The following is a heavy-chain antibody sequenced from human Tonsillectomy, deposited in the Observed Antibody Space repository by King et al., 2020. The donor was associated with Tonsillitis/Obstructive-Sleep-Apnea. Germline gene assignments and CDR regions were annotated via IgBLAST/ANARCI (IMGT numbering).Heavy chain of an antibody. D-gene: IGHD2-2*01. Sequence: VQLVESGGGLVQPGGSLRLSCAASGFTFTSYAMTWVRQAPGKGLEWVSGISGSGSRTYYADSVKGRFTISRDNSKNTLYLQMDSLRTEDTAVYYCAKREGYCSSTRCQRGTFDIWGQGTMVTVSS. V-gene: IGHV3-23*04. J-gene: IGHJ3*02. CDR3: AKREGYCSSTRCQRGTFDI. CDR1: GFTFTSYA. CDR2: ISGSGSRT.